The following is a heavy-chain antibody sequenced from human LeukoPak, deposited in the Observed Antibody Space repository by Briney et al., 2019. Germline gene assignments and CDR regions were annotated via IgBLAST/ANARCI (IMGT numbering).Heavy chain of an antibody. Sequence: PGGSLRLSCAASGFTFNTYNMNWVRQAPGKGLEWVSYISSSSSYTNYADSVKGRFTISRDNAKNSLYLQMNSLRAEDTAVYYCARLYGGKGPHYYWGQGTLVTVSS. CDR3: ARLYGGKGPHYY. CDR2: ISSSSSYT. D-gene: IGHD4-23*01. V-gene: IGHV3-21*05. J-gene: IGHJ4*02. CDR1: GFTFNTYN.